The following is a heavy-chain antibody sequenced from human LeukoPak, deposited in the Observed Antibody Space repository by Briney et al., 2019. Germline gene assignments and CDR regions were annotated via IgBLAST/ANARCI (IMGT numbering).Heavy chain of an antibody. Sequence: SETLSLTCAVYGGSFSGYYWSWIRQPPGKGLEWIGEINHSGSTNYNPSLKSRVTISVDTSKNQFSLKLSSVTAADTAVYYCARGRRRGTAKTNWFDPWGQGTLVTVSP. V-gene: IGHV4-34*01. CDR3: ARGRRRGTAKTNWFDP. D-gene: IGHD1-1*01. J-gene: IGHJ5*02. CDR1: GGSFSGYY. CDR2: INHSGST.